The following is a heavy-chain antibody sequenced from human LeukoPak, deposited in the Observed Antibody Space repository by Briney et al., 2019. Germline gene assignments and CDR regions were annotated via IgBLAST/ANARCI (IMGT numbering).Heavy chain of an antibody. CDR2: IYTSGTI. J-gene: IGHJ6*03. CDR1: GGSISSYY. CDR3: ARCPRITTVRGVTYYYYYMDV. D-gene: IGHD3-10*01. V-gene: IGHV4-4*07. Sequence: PETLSLTCTVSGGSISSYYWSWIRQPAGTALEWIGRIYTSGTITYNPSLKSRVTMSVDTSKNQFSLKLSSVTAADTAVYYCARCPRITTVRGVTYYYYYMDVWGKGTTVTISS.